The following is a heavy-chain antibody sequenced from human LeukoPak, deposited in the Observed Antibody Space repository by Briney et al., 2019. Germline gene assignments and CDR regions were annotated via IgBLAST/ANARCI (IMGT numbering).Heavy chain of an antibody. CDR2: IYYSGST. V-gene: IGHV4-59*01. CDR3: ARTYASGYFDY. Sequence: SETLSLTCTVPGGSISSYYWSWIRQPPGKGLEWIGYIYYSGSTNYNPSLKSRVTISVDTSKNQFSLKLSSVTAADTAVYYCARTYASGYFDYWGQGTLVTVSS. CDR1: GGSISSYY. J-gene: IGHJ4*02. D-gene: IGHD3-10*01.